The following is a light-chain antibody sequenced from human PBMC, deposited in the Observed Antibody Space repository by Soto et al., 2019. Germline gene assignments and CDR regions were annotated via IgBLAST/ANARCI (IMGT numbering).Light chain of an antibody. CDR3: SSFTSTSSTLV. J-gene: IGLJ2*01. CDR1: SSDVGGYNY. Sequence: QSALTQPASVSGSPGQSITISCTGTSSDVGGYNYVSWYQQHPGKPPKLMICEVSNRPSGISYRFSGSKSGNTASLTIPGLPAEEEADYYCSSFTSTSSTLVFGGGTKLTVL. CDR2: EVS. V-gene: IGLV2-14*01.